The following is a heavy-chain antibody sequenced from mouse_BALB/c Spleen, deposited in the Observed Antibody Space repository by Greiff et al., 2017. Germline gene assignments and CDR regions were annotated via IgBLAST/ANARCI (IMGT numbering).Heavy chain of an antibody. V-gene: IGHV5-9-3*01. CDR1: GFTFSSYA. CDR3: ARESYYAMDY. CDR2: ISSGGSYT. Sequence: EVHLVESGGGLVKPGGSLKLSCAASGFTFSSYAMSWVRQTPEKRLEWVATISSGGSYTYYPDSVKGRFTISRDNAKNTLYLQMSSLRSEDTAMYYCARESYYAMDYWGQGTSVTVSS. J-gene: IGHJ4*01.